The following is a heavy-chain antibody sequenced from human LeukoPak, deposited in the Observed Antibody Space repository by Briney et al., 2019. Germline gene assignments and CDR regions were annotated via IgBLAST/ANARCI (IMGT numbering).Heavy chain of an antibody. CDR2: ISGSGGST. J-gene: IGHJ4*02. D-gene: IGHD1-26*01. CDR3: AKGPVGWSLYYFDY. CDR1: GFTFSSYA. Sequence: VGSRRLSCAASGFTFSSYAMSWVRQAPGQGLEWVSGISGSGGSTYYADSVKGRFTISRDNSKNTLYLQMNSLRAVDTAVYYCAKGPVGWSLYYFDYWGQGTLLTVSS. V-gene: IGHV3-23*01.